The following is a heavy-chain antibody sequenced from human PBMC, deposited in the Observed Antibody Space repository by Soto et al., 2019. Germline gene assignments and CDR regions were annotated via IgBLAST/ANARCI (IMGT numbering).Heavy chain of an antibody. D-gene: IGHD6-13*01. V-gene: IGHV1-69*01. CDR3: ARDPGYRKIEYFQH. CDR1: GGTFSRHA. CDR2: IIPIFGTA. Sequence: QVQLVQSGAEVRKPGSSVKVSCKASGGTFSRHAISWVRQAPGQGLEWMGGIIPIFGTANHAQKFQGRVTIIADESTSTVYMELSSLRSEDTAMYYCARDPGYRKIEYFQHWGQGTLVTVSS. J-gene: IGHJ1*01.